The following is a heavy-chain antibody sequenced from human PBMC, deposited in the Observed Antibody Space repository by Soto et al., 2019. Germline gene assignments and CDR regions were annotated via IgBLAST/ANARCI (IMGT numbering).Heavy chain of an antibody. CDR1: GGTISSYY. CDR3: ARHRRTSIFGVVTYWFDP. CDR2: IYYSGST. V-gene: IGHV4-59*08. D-gene: IGHD3-3*01. J-gene: IGHJ5*01. Sequence: SETLSLTCTVSGGTISSYYWSWIRQTTGKGLEWIGYIYYSGSTNYNPSLKSRVTISVDTSKNQFSLKLSSVTAADTAVYYCARHRRTSIFGVVTYWFDPWGQGTLVTVSS.